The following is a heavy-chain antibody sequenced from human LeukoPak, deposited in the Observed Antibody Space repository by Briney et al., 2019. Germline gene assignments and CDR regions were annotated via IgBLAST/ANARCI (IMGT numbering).Heavy chain of an antibody. CDR2: IYYSGST. CDR3: ARTTFYYYYMDV. V-gene: IGHV4-59*01. CDR1: GGSISSYY. D-gene: IGHD2/OR15-2a*01. Sequence: SETLSLTCTVSGGSISSYYWSWIRQPPGKGLEWIGYIYYSGSTNYNPSLKSRVTISVDTSKNQFSLKLSSVTAADTAVYYCARTTFYYYYMDVWGKGTTVTVSS. J-gene: IGHJ6*03.